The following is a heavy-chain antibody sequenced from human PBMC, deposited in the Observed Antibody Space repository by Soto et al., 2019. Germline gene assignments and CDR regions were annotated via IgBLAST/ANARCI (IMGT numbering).Heavy chain of an antibody. J-gene: IGHJ4*02. CDR2: ISGSGGST. CDR3: AKEKGCSSSWFEFDY. Sequence: EVQLLESGGGLVQPGGSLRLSCAASGFTFSSYAMSWVRQAPGKGLEWVSAISGSGGSTYYADSVKGRFTISRDDSRNARYLQMNGLRAEDTAVYYCAKEKGCSSSWFEFDYWGKGTLVTVSS. V-gene: IGHV3-23*01. CDR1: GFTFSSYA. D-gene: IGHD6-13*01.